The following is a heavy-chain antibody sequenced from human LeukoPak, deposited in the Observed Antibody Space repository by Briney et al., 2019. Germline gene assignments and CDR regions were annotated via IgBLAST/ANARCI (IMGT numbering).Heavy chain of an antibody. CDR3: AKLSGVGEDYYFDY. CDR2: ISWNSGSI. Sequence: GRSLRLSCAASGFTFDDYAMHWVRQAPGKGLEWVSGISWNSGSIGYADSVKGRFTISRDNAKNSLYLQMNSLRAEDTALYYCAKLSGVGEDYYFDYWGQGTLVTVSS. V-gene: IGHV3-9*01. D-gene: IGHD1-26*01. J-gene: IGHJ4*02. CDR1: GFTFDDYA.